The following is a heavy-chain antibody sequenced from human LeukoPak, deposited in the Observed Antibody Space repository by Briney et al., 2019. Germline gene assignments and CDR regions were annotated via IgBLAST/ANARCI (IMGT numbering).Heavy chain of an antibody. D-gene: IGHD3-22*01. CDR3: ARTENDYYDSSGYYYAPSWWYFDL. V-gene: IGHV4-4*07. CDR1: GGSISSYY. J-gene: IGHJ2*01. CDR2: IYTSGST. Sequence: SETLSLTCTVSGGSISSYYWSWIRQPAGKGLEWIGRIYTSGSTNYNPSLKSRVTMSVDTSKNQFSLKLSSVTAADTAVYYCARTENDYYDSSGYYYAPSWWYFDLWGRGTLVTVSS.